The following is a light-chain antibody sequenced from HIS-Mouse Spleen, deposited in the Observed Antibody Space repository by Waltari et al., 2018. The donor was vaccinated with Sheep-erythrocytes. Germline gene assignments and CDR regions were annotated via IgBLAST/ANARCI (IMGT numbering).Light chain of an antibody. Sequence: QSALTQPASVSGSPGQSITISCTGTSSDVGSYNLVSWYQQHPGKAPKLMICGGSQRPSGVSTRFSGVKSGNTASLTISGLQAEDEADYYCCSYAGSSTPWVFGGGTKLTVL. V-gene: IGLV2-23*01. CDR3: CSYAGSSTPWV. CDR1: SSDVGSYNL. CDR2: GGS. J-gene: IGLJ3*02.